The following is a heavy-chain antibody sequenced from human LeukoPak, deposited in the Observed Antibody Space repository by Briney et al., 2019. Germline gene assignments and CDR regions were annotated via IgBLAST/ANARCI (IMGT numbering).Heavy chain of an antibody. CDR3: AREGSASATNWFDP. Sequence: GGSLRLSCAASGFTFSSYEMNWVRQAPGKGLEWVSYISSSGGGTHCADSVRGRFTVSRDNTKNSLCLQMNSLRAEDTAIYYCAREGSASATNWFDPWGQGTLVTVSS. J-gene: IGHJ5*02. D-gene: IGHD1-26*01. CDR1: GFTFSSYE. CDR2: ISSSGGGT. V-gene: IGHV3-48*03.